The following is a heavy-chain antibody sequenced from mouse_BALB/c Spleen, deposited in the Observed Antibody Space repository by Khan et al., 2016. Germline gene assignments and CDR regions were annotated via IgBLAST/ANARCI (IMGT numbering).Heavy chain of an antibody. Sequence: QVQLQQSGAELVRPGASVKLSCKALGYTFTDYEMHWVKQTPVHGLEWIGVIHPGSGSTAYNQYFKGKATLTADKSTSPAYLDLSSVTCEDSAVYYCTISRNYDGYYVEMDYWGQGSSVTVSS. CDR1: GYTFTDYE. CDR2: IHPGSGST. J-gene: IGHJ4*01. V-gene: IGHV1-15*01. CDR3: TISRNYDGYYVEMDY. D-gene: IGHD2-3*01.